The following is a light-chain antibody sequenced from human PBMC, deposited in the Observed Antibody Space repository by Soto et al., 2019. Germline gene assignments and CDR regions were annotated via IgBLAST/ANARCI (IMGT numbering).Light chain of an antibody. CDR3: QTWGTGIGV. J-gene: IGLJ3*02. V-gene: IGLV4-69*01. CDR1: SGHSSYA. CDR2: LNSNGSH. Sequence: QAVVTQSPSASASLGASVKLTCTLSSGHSSYAIAWHQQQPEKGTRYLMKLNSNGSHTKGDGIPARFSGSSSGAQRYLTISSLQSEDEADYYCQTWGTGIGVFGGGTKLTVL.